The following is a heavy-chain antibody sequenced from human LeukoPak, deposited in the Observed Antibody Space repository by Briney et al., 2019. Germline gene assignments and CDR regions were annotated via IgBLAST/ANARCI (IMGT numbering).Heavy chain of an antibody. V-gene: IGHV3-20*01. CDR1: GFTFDDYG. J-gene: IGHJ6*03. CDR3: ARAPSGTCSSLNYYYMDV. D-gene: IGHD1-26*01. Sequence: GGSLRLSCAASGFTFDDYGMSWVRQAPGKGLEWVSSINWNGGSTGYADSVKGRFTISRDNAKNSLYLQLNSLRAEDTALYHCARAPSGTCSSLNYYYMDVWGKGTTVTVSS. CDR2: INWNGGST.